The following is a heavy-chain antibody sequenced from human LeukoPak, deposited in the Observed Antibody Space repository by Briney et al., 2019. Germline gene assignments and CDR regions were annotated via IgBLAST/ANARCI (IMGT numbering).Heavy chain of an antibody. D-gene: IGHD6-19*01. CDR3: ARGVAVAGNDY. J-gene: IGHJ4*02. Sequence: SETLSLTCTVSGGSISSFYWSWIRQPPGKGLEWIGYIYYSGSTNYNPSLKSRVTISVDTSKNQFSLKLSSVTAADTAVYYCARGVAVAGNDYWGQGTLVTVSS. V-gene: IGHV4-59*08. CDR1: GGSISSFY. CDR2: IYYSGST.